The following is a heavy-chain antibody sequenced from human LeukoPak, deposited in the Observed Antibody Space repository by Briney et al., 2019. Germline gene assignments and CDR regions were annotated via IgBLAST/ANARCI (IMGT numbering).Heavy chain of an antibody. J-gene: IGHJ3*02. CDR1: GFTFSSYS. Sequence: PGGSLRLSCAASGFTFSSYSMNWVRQAPGKGLEWIGRIYTSGSTNYNPSLKSRVTISVDTSKNQFSLKLSSVSAADTAVYYCARSGYSYGIDAFDIWGQGTMVTVSS. D-gene: IGHD5-18*01. CDR2: IYTSGST. CDR3: ARSGYSYGIDAFDI. V-gene: IGHV4-59*10.